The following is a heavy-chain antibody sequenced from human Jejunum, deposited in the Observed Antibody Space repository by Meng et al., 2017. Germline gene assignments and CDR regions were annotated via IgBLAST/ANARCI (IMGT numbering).Heavy chain of an antibody. D-gene: IGHD3-10*02. CDR2: TYYRSKYYN. J-gene: IGHJ4*02. V-gene: IGHV6-1*01. Sequence: QVQLQTSGPGLVTPSQTLSLTCAISGDSFSSNSAAWNWIRQSPSRGLEWLGRTYYRSKYYNDYALSVKSRITINPDTSKNQFSLQLNSVTPEDTAIYYCARDWGDVRGGFDFWGQGTLVTVSS. CDR3: ARDWGDVRGGFDF. CDR1: GDSFSSNSAA.